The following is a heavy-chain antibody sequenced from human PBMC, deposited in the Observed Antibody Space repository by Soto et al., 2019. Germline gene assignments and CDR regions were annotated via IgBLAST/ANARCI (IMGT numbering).Heavy chain of an antibody. V-gene: IGHV4-38-2*02. CDR1: GYSISSGYY. CDR2: IYHSGST. J-gene: IGHJ5*02. CDR3: ARDPDWFDP. Sequence: SETLSLTCTVSGYSISSGYYWGWIRQPPGKGLEWVGSIYHSGSTYYNPSLKSRVTISVDTSKNQFSVKLSSVTAADTAVYYCARDPDWFDPWGQGTLVTVSS.